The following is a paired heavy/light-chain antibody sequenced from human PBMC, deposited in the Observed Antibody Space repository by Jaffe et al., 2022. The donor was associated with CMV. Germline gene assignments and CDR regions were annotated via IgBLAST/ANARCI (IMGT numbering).Light chain of an antibody. V-gene: IGLV1-40*01. CDR1: SSNIGAGYD. CDR2: GSN. CDR3: QSYDSSLSGRGGV. Sequence: QSVLTQPPSVSGAPGQRVTISCTGSSSNIGAGYDVHWYQQLPGTAPRLLIYGSNNRPSGVPDRFSGSQSGTSASLAITGLQAEDEADYYCQSYDSSLSGRGGVFGGGTKVTVL. J-gene: IGLJ2*01.
Heavy chain of an antibody. J-gene: IGHJ6*03. D-gene: IGHD1-1*01. CDR1: GFTVSKSY. CDR3: ARMGRPGGYYMDV. Sequence: EVQLVESGGGLVQPGGSLRVSCAASGFTVSKSYMSWVRQAPGKGLEWVSVIYSGGSTFYADSVKGRFTISRDNSKNTVFLQMNSLRAEDTGVYYCARMGRPGGYYMDVWGKGTTVPVSS. CDR2: IYSGGST. V-gene: IGHV3-66*01.